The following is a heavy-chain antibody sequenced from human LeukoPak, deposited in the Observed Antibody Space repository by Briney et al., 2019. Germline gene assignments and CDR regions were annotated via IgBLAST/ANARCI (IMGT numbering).Heavy chain of an antibody. J-gene: IGHJ2*01. CDR2: INPTNEKT. D-gene: IGHD3-22*01. CDR3: ARDHRTESDGYYFVNELWYFDL. CDR1: GFTFSSYA. V-gene: IGHV1-3*01. Sequence: GRSLRLSCAASGFTFSSYAMHWVRQAPGQRLEWMGWINPTNEKTKYSEKFQGRVTISRDTGASTVYMELSSLRSEDTAVYYCARDHRTESDGYYFVNELWYFDLWGRGTLVTVSS.